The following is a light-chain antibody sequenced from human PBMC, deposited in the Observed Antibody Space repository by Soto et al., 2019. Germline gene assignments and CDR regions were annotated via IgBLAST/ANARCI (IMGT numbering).Light chain of an antibody. Sequence: EIVLTQSPGTLSLYQGERATLSCRASQSVSSSYLAWYQQKPGQAPRLLIYGASSRATGIPDRFSGSGSGTDFTLTISRLEPEDFAVYYCQQYVIPPWTFGLGTKVDI. J-gene: IGKJ1*01. CDR1: QSVSSSY. CDR3: QQYVIPPWT. CDR2: GAS. V-gene: IGKV3-20*01.